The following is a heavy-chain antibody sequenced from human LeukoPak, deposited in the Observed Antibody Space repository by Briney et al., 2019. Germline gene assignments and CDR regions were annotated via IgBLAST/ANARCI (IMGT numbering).Heavy chain of an antibody. CDR3: AKDAPRSSGWFFFDH. D-gene: IGHD6-19*01. J-gene: IGHJ4*02. Sequence: GGSLRLSCAASGFTFSGYSMNWVRQAPGKGLEWVSAVSNGGDRTYYADSVKGRFTISRDNSKNTLYLLMNSLRAEDTAVYYCAKDAPRSSGWFFFDHWGQGALVTVSS. CDR2: VSNGGDRT. V-gene: IGHV3-23*01. CDR1: GFTFSGYS.